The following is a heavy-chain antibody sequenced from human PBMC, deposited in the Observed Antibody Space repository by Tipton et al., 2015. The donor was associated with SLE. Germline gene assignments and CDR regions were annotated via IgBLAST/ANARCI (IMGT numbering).Heavy chain of an antibody. CDR1: GYTFTSYG. V-gene: IGHV1-8*02. J-gene: IGHJ4*02. D-gene: IGHD3-3*01. Sequence: QVQLVQSGAEVKKPGASVKVSCKASGYTFTSYGITWVRQAPGQGLEWMGWMNPNSGNTGYAQKFQGRVTMTRNTSISTAYMELSSLRSEDTAVYYCARGLIYDFWRGGDYWGQGTLVTVSS. CDR2: MNPNSGNT. CDR3: ARGLIYDFWRGGDY.